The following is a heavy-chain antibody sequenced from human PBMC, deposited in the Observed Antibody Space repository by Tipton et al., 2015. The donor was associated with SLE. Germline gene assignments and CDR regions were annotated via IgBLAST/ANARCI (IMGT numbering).Heavy chain of an antibody. CDR2: ISSSNSTI. J-gene: IGHJ6*02. CDR3: ARRAYYYNGMDV. Sequence: SLRLSCAASGFTFSDYYMSWIRQAPGKGLEWISYISSSNSTIYYADSVKGRFTISRDNAKNSLYLQMNSLRAEDTAVYYCARRAYYYNGMDVWGQGTTVTVSS. CDR1: GFTFSDYY. V-gene: IGHV3-11*01.